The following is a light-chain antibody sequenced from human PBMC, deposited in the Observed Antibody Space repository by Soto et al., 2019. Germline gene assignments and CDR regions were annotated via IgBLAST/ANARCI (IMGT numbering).Light chain of an antibody. Sequence: QSVLTQPPSASGTPGQTVTISCSGSRSNIGSNTLTWYQQLPGTAPQLLISTSNHRPSGVRDRFSASKSGTSASLAISGLQSDDEADYYCAAWDDSLNVVVFGGGTQLTVL. V-gene: IGLV1-44*01. CDR1: RSNIGSNT. CDR3: AAWDDSLNVVV. J-gene: IGLJ2*01. CDR2: TSN.